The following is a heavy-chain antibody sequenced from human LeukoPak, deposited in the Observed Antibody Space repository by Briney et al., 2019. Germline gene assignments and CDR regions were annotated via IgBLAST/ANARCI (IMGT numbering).Heavy chain of an antibody. D-gene: IGHD5-12*01. CDR1: GYTFTSYG. CDR3: AREYSGYDWGLFDY. CDR2: ISAYNGNT. V-gene: IGHV1-18*01. J-gene: IGHJ4*02. Sequence: ASVKVSCKASGYTFTSYGISWVRQAPGQGLEWMGWISAYNGNTNYAQKLQGRVTMTTDTSTSTAYIELRSLRSDDTAVYYCAREYSGYDWGLFDYWGQGTLVTVSS.